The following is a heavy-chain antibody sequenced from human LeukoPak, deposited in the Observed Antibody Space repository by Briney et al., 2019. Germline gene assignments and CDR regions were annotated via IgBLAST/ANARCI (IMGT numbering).Heavy chain of an antibody. V-gene: IGHV3-23*01. CDR2: ISVTGGST. Sequence: GGSLRLSCAASGFTFSNYALIWVRQAPGKGLEWVSAISVTGGSTFYADSVRGRLTISRDNSKNTLYLQMSSLRAEDTAVYYCARASSGSYRLDYWGQGTLVTVSS. CDR3: ARASSGSYRLDY. CDR1: GFTFSNYA. D-gene: IGHD1-26*01. J-gene: IGHJ4*02.